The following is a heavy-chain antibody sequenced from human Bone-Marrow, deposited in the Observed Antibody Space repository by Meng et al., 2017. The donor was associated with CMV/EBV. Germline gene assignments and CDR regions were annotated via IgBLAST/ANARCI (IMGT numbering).Heavy chain of an antibody. CDR1: GGPISDSRYY. Sequence: GSLRLSCSVSGGPISDSRYYWGWMRQSPEKGLEWIGNIFYTGATHYNPSLNSRVTISRDTSKNHFSLKLSSVTAADTARYYCARIHCPTTNCRYEVGGGWFNPWGQGTLVTVSS. D-gene: IGHD2-2*01. V-gene: IGHV4-39*07. CDR2: IFYTGAT. J-gene: IGHJ5*02. CDR3: ARIHCPTTNCRYEVGGGWFNP.